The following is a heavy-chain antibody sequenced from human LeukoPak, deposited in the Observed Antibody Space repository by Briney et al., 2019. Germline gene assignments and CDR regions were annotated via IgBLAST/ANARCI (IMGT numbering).Heavy chain of an antibody. Sequence: SGRSLRLSCAASGFTFSSYAMHWVRQAPGKGLEWVAVISYDGSNKYYADSVKGRFTISRDNSKNTLYLQMNSLRAEDTAVYYCARDQGSGYSYGYDGVRRLDLRPHFDYWGQGTLVTVSS. CDR2: ISYDGSNK. J-gene: IGHJ4*02. D-gene: IGHD5-18*01. CDR3: ARDQGSGYSYGYDGVRRLDLRPHFDY. V-gene: IGHV3-30-3*01. CDR1: GFTFSSYA.